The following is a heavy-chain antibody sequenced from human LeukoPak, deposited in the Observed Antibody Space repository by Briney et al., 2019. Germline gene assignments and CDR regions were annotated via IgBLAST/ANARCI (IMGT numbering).Heavy chain of an antibody. J-gene: IGHJ4*02. CDR1: GFTFSSYS. V-gene: IGHV3-21*04. CDR2: ISSSSSYI. Sequence: GGSLRLSCAASGFTFSSYSMNWVRQAPGKGLEWVSSISSSSSYIYYADSVKGRFTISRDNSKNTLYLQMNSLRAEDTAVYYCAKDSVGIAAAGSSPTDYWGQGTLVTVSS. D-gene: IGHD6-13*01. CDR3: AKDSVGIAAAGSSPTDY.